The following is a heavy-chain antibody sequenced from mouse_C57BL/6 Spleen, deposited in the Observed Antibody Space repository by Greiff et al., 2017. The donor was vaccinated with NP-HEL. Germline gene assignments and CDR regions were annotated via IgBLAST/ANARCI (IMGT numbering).Heavy chain of an antibody. Sequence: QVQLQQSGPELVKPGASVKISCKASGYAFSSSWMNWVKQRPGKGLEWIGRIYPGDGDTNYNGKFKGKATLTADKSSSTAYMQLSSLTSEDSAVYFCAITTVVGYYFDYWGQGTTLTVSS. CDR3: AITTVVGYYFDY. J-gene: IGHJ2*01. V-gene: IGHV1-82*01. CDR1: GYAFSSSW. D-gene: IGHD1-1*01. CDR2: IYPGDGDT.